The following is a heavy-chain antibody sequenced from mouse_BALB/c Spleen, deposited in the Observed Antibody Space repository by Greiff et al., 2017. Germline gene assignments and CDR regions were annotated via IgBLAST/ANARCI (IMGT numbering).Heavy chain of an antibody. Sequence: VQLQQSGAELAKPGASVKMSCKASGYTFTSYWMHWVKQRPGQGLEWIGYINPSTGYTEYNQKFKDKATLTADKSSSTAYMQLSSLTSEDSAVYYCARCYYYGSSYGFAYWGQGTLVTVSA. CDR3: ARCYYYGSSYGFAY. CDR2: INPSTGYT. CDR1: GYTFTSYW. D-gene: IGHD1-1*01. V-gene: IGHV1-7*01. J-gene: IGHJ3*01.